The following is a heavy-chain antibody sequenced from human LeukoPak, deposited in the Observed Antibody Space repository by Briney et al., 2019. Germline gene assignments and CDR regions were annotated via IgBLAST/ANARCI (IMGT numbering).Heavy chain of an antibody. J-gene: IGHJ4*02. CDR3: ARAGFYYYGSGSYLPFDY. CDR2: IIPIFGTA. D-gene: IGHD3-10*01. CDR1: GGTFSSYA. V-gene: IGHV1-69*13. Sequence: SVKVSCKASGGTFSSYAISWVRQAPGQGLEWMGGIIPIFGTANYAQKFQGRVTITADESTSTAYRELSSLRSEDTAVYYCARAGFYYYGSGSYLPFDYWGQGTLVTVSS.